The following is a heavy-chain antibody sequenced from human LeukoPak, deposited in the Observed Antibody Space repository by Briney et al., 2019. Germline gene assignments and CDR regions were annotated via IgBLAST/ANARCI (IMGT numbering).Heavy chain of an antibody. J-gene: IGHJ6*03. D-gene: IGHD3-3*01. CDR3: ARDPVLRFSETQRTYYYYYYMDV. CDR1: GYTFTGYY. Sequence: ASVKVSCKASGYTFTGYYMHWVRQAPGQGLEWIGWINPNSGGTNYAQKFQGRVTMTRDTSISTAYMELSRLRSDDTAVYYCARDPVLRFSETQRTYYYYYYMDVWGKGTTVTVSS. V-gene: IGHV1-2*02. CDR2: INPNSGGT.